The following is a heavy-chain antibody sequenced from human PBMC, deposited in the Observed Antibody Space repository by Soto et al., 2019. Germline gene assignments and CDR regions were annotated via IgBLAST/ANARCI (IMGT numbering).Heavy chain of an antibody. Sequence: SETLSLTCSVSGGSTSSSTYYWGWIRQPPGKGLEWIGSVYYTGSTFYNPSLKSRVTISVDTSKNQFSLRLSSVTAADTAVDYCARQRRYYYDSSGYPDYWGQGTLVTVSS. CDR3: ARQRRYYYDSSGYPDY. D-gene: IGHD3-22*01. V-gene: IGHV4-39*01. CDR1: GGSTSSSTYY. CDR2: VYYTGST. J-gene: IGHJ4*02.